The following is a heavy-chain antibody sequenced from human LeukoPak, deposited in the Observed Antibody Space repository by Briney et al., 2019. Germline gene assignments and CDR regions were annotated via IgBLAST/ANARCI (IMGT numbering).Heavy chain of an antibody. CDR2: ISSSSSYI. Sequence: GGSLRLSCAASGFTFSSYGMSWVRQAPGKGLEWVSSISSSSSYIYYADSVKGRFTISRDNAKNSLYLQMNSLRAEDTAVYYCTTSDINYRPFDNWGQGTLVTVSS. CDR3: TTSDINYRPFDN. V-gene: IGHV3-21*01. J-gene: IGHJ4*02. D-gene: IGHD4-11*01. CDR1: GFTFSSYG.